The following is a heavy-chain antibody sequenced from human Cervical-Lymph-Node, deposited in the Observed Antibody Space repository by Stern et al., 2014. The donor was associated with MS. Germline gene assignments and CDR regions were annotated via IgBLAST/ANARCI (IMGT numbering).Heavy chain of an antibody. V-gene: IGHV1-69*01. CDR2: IIPLFGTA. CDR3: ARELSQVLVY. CDR1: GGTFSSST. Sequence: QLVQSGAEVKKPGSSVKVSCKASGGTFSSSTLSWVRQAPGQGLEWMGGIIPLFGTAKYAQKFKGRVTITADESTSTAYMELSSLRSEDTAVYYCARELSQVLVYWGQGTLVTVSS. J-gene: IGHJ4*02.